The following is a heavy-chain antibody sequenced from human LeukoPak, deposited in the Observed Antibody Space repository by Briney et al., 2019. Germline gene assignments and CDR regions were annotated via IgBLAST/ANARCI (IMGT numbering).Heavy chain of an antibody. CDR1: GFTFSSYS. Sequence: PGGSLRLSCAASGFTFSSYSMNWVRQAPGKGLEWVSSISSSSSNIYYADSVKGRFTISRDNAKNSLYLQMNSLRAEDTAVYYCARDPPDRYYYDSSGYLPHDYWGQGTLVTVSS. D-gene: IGHD3-22*01. J-gene: IGHJ4*02. V-gene: IGHV3-21*01. CDR3: ARDPPDRYYYDSSGYLPHDY. CDR2: ISSSSSNI.